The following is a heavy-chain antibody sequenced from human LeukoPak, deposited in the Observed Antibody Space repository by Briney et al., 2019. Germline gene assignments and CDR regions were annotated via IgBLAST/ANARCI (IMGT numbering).Heavy chain of an antibody. CDR3: AKGDYSNYFDY. Sequence: GGSLRLSCAASGFTFSSSAMSWVRQAPGKGLEWVSAISGSGGCTYYADSVKGRFTISRDNSKNTLYLQMNSLRAEDTAVYYCAKGDYSNYFDYWGQGTLVTVSS. V-gene: IGHV3-23*01. J-gene: IGHJ4*02. CDR1: GFTFSSSA. CDR2: ISGSGGCT. D-gene: IGHD4-11*01.